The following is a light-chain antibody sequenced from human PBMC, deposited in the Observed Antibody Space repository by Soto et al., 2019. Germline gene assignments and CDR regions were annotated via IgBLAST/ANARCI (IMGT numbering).Light chain of an antibody. CDR2: GAS. V-gene: IGKV3-20*01. J-gene: IGKJ4*01. Sequence: EIVLTQSPGTLSLSPGESATLSCRASQSVGNNYLAWYQQKPGQAPRLLIYGASSRATGIPDRFRGSGSGTDFTLTFSRLEPKDFAVYYCQQYVSSPLTFGGGTKVEIK. CDR3: QQYVSSPLT. CDR1: QSVGNNY.